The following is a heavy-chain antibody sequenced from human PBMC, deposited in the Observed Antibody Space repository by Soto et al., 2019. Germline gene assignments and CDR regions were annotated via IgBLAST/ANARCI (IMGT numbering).Heavy chain of an antibody. J-gene: IGHJ3*02. CDR1: GFTVSSNY. D-gene: IGHD6-6*01. CDR3: ARSPHRIAALDDAFDI. Sequence: GGSLRLSCAASGFTVSSNYMSWVRQAPGKGLEWVSVIYSGGSTYYADSVKGRFTISRDNSKNTLYLQMNSLRAEDTAVYYCARSPHRIAALDDAFDIWGQGTMVTVSS. V-gene: IGHV3-53*01. CDR2: IYSGGST.